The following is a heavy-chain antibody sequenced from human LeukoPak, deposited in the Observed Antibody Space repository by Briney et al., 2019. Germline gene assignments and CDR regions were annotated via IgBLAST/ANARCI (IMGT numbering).Heavy chain of an antibody. CDR2: INHSGST. CDR1: GGSFSGYY. D-gene: IGHD6-13*01. J-gene: IGHJ6*03. CDR3: ARLRYSSSWYPSYYYMDV. V-gene: IGHV4-34*01. Sequence: SETLSLTCAVYGGSFSGYYWSWIRQPPGKGLEWIGEINHSGSTYYNPSLKSRVTISVDTSKNQFSLKLSSVTAADTAVYYCARLRYSSSWYPSYYYMDVWGKGTTVTVSS.